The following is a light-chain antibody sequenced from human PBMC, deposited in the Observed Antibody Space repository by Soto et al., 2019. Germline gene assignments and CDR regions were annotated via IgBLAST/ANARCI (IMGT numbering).Light chain of an antibody. Sequence: EIVLTQSPGTLSLSPGERVTLSCRASQSVSSTYLAWYQQKPGQAPRLLIYGASSRATGIPDRFSGSGSGTDFTLTISRLEPEDFAVYYCQQYDNSLYTFGQGTQLEIK. CDR1: QSVSSTY. J-gene: IGKJ2*01. CDR3: QQYDNSLYT. V-gene: IGKV3-20*01. CDR2: GAS.